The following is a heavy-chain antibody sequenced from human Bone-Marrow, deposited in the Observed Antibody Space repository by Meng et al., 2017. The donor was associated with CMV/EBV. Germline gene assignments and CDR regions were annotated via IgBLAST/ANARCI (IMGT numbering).Heavy chain of an antibody. D-gene: IGHD1-1*01. CDR1: GFTFDDYG. Sequence: GGSLRLSCAASGFTFDDYGMSWVRQAPGKGLEWVSGINWNGGSTGYADSVKGRFTISRDNAKNSLYLQMNSLRAEDTALYYCANALLGVLLQQGWGQGTLVTVSS. CDR2: INWNGGST. J-gene: IGHJ4*02. CDR3: ANALLGVLLQQG. V-gene: IGHV3-20*04.